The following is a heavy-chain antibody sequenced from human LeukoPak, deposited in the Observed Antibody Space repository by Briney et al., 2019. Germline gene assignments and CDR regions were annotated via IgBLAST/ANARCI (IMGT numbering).Heavy chain of an antibody. Sequence: GGSLRLSCAASGFTFSSYAMHWVRQAPGKGLEWVSVISYEGSNKYYADSVKGRFTISRDNSKNTLYLQMNSLRAEDTAVYYCARDRKPRYDYVWGSDRAIDYWGQGTLVTVSS. CDR2: ISYEGSNK. J-gene: IGHJ4*02. V-gene: IGHV3-30-3*01. CDR3: ARDRKPRYDYVWGSDRAIDY. D-gene: IGHD3-16*02. CDR1: GFTFSSYA.